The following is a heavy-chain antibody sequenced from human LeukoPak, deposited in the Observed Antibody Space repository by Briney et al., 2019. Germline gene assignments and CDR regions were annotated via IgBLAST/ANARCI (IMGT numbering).Heavy chain of an antibody. D-gene: IGHD2-2*01. Sequence: GGSLRLSCAASGFTLSSYGMHWVRQAPGKGLEWVAFIRYDGSNKYYADSVKGRFTISRDNSKNTLYLQMNSLRAEDTAVYYCAKDLGAVVPAAITDWGQGTLVTVSS. J-gene: IGHJ4*02. CDR1: GFTLSSYG. CDR2: IRYDGSNK. CDR3: AKDLGAVVPAAITD. V-gene: IGHV3-30*02.